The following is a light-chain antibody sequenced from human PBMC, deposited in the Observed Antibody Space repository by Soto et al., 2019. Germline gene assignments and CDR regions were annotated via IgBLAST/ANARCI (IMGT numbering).Light chain of an antibody. CDR1: QSVSNN. CDR2: GAS. V-gene: IGKV3-15*01. CDR3: QQYNNWWT. Sequence: EIVMTQSPATLSVSPGERATLSCRASQSVSNNLAWYQKKPGQAPRLLIYGASTRATGIPARFSGSGSGTXXXLTXSSLQXEDFAFYYCQQYNNWWTFGQGTRVDIK. J-gene: IGKJ1*01.